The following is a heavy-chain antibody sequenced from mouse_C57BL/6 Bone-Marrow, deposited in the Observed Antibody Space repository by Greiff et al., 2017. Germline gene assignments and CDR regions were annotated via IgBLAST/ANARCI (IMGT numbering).Heavy chain of an antibody. CDR3: ARPYYSNYWDFDV. CDR1: GYTFTSYW. J-gene: IGHJ1*03. Sequence: QVQLQQPGAELVKPGASVKMSCKASGYTFTSYWITWVKQRPEQGLEWIGDIYPGSGSTNYNEKFKSKATLTVAPSSSTAYMQLSSLTSEDSAVYYCARPYYSNYWDFDVWGTGTTVTVSS. CDR2: IYPGSGST. D-gene: IGHD2-5*01. V-gene: IGHV1-55*01.